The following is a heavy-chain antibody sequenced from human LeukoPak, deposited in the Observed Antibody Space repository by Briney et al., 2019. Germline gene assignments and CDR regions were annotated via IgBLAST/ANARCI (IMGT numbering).Heavy chain of an antibody. D-gene: IGHD6-19*01. CDR2: INHSGST. Sequence: SETLSLTCAVYGGSFSGYYWSWIRQPPGKGLEWIGEINHSGSTNYNPSLKGRVTMSVDTSKNQFSLKLSSVTAADTAVYYCARDNEVAGIDAFDIWGLGTMVTVSS. CDR3: ARDNEVAGIDAFDI. V-gene: IGHV4-34*01. CDR1: GGSFSGYY. J-gene: IGHJ3*02.